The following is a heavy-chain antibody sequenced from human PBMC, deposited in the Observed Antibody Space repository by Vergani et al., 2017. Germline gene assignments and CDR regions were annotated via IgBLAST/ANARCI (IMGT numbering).Heavy chain of an antibody. CDR3: AKEWGGDDYYGQGFPYYFDY. CDR2: ISGSGGST. CDR1: GFTFSSYA. D-gene: IGHD3-10*01. V-gene: IGHV3-23*01. J-gene: IGHJ4*02. Sequence: EVQLLESGGGLVQPGGSLRLSCAASGFTFSSYAMSWVRQAPGKGLEWVSAISGSGGSTYYADYVKGRFTISRDNSKNTLYLQMNSLRAEDTAVYYCAKEWGGDDYYGQGFPYYFDYWGQGTLVTVSS.